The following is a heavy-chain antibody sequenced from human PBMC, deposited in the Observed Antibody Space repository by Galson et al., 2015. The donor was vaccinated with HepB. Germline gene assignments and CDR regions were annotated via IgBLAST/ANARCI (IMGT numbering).Heavy chain of an antibody. CDR1: GFNFGSHA. J-gene: IGHJ3*02. Sequence: SLRLSCAASGFNFGSHAMGWVRQAPGKGLEWVSLINSDGSTKYADSVRGRFTISRDNSKNTLYLQMNSLGTEDTAVYYCVRLLLGATYAFEIWGQGTVVTVSS. V-gene: IGHV3-66*02. CDR2: INSDGST. D-gene: IGHD1-26*01. CDR3: VRLLLGATYAFEI.